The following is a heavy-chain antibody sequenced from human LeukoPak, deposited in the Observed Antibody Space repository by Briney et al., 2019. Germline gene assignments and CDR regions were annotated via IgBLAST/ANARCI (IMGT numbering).Heavy chain of an antibody. D-gene: IGHD2-2*01. J-gene: IGHJ3*02. V-gene: IGHV3-53*01. Sequence: GGSLRLSCAASGLTVSSNYMSWVRQAPGRGLEWVSVIYSGDRTYYADSVKGRFTISIDNSKNTLYLQMNSLRAEDTAVYYCAREDYAALGSDAFDIWGQGTMVTVSS. CDR3: AREDYAALGSDAFDI. CDR1: GLTVSSNY. CDR2: IYSGDRT.